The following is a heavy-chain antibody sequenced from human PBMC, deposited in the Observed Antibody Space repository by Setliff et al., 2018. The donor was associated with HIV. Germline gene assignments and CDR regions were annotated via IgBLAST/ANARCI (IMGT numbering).Heavy chain of an antibody. J-gene: IGHJ3*02. Sequence: GASVKVSCKPSGYSFTNHYMRWVRQAPGQGLEWMGVINPTGGSTRNTQKLQGRVAMTRDTSTSTVFMELSSLRSEDTAVYYCASAGAWQRNALDIWGQGTMVTVSS. V-gene: IGHV1-46*04. D-gene: IGHD5-12*01. CDR2: INPTGGST. CDR3: ASAGAWQRNALDI. CDR1: GYSFTNHY.